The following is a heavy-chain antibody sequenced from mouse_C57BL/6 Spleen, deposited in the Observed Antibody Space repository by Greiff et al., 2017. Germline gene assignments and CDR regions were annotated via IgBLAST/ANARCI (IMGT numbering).Heavy chain of an antibody. Sequence: QVQLQQSGAELVQPGASVKMSCQASGYTFPRYWITWVKQRPGQGLEWIGDLYPGSGSTNYNEKFKSKATLTVDTSSSTAYMQLSSLTSEDSAVYYCARGAGLPYAMDYWGQGTSVTVSS. J-gene: IGHJ4*01. CDR1: GYTFPRYW. V-gene: IGHV1-55*01. D-gene: IGHD3-1*01. CDR2: LYPGSGST. CDR3: ARGAGLPYAMDY.